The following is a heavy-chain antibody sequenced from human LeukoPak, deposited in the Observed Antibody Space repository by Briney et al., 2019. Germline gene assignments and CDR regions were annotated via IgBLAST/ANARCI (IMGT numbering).Heavy chain of an antibody. CDR1: GFTFSSYA. J-gene: IGHJ4*02. D-gene: IGHD3-10*01. CDR3: AKVRGSGTYYSSFDS. CDR2: ISGSGGST. Sequence: PGGSLRLFCAASGFTFSSYAMSWVRQAPGKGLEWVSAISGSGGSTYYADSVKGRFTISRDNSKNTLYLHMNSLRAEDTAVYYCAKVRGSGTYYSSFDSWGQGTLVTVSS. V-gene: IGHV3-23*01.